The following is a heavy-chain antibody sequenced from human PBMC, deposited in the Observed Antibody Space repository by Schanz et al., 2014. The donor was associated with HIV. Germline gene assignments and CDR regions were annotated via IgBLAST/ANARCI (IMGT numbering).Heavy chain of an antibody. D-gene: IGHD6-13*01. J-gene: IGHJ5*02. V-gene: IGHV4-39*01. CDR3: ARHRLRGIAEGCWFDP. CDR2: IYYSGST. CDR1: GGTISSSSHY. Sequence: QVQLQESGPGLVKPSQTLSLTCNVSGGTISSSSHYWGWIRQPPGKGLEWIGSIYYSGSTYFNPSIKWEAPFPEEPAKKHSSRSWSCVPAADTAVYYCARHRLRGIAEGCWFDPWGHGNLVTVSS.